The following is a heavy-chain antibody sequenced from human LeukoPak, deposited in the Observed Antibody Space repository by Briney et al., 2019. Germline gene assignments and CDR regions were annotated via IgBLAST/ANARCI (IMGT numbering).Heavy chain of an antibody. V-gene: IGHV3-7*01. D-gene: IGHD1-14*01. J-gene: IGHJ4*02. Sequence: GGSLRLSCAASGFLFSRYWMSWVRQAPGKGLEWVANIKEDGSEKYYVESMKGRFTISRDNVKNSLYLQINSLRAEDSAVYYCARDSFETDIDYWGQGTLVTVSS. CDR2: IKEDGSEK. CDR1: GFLFSRYW. CDR3: ARDSFETDIDY.